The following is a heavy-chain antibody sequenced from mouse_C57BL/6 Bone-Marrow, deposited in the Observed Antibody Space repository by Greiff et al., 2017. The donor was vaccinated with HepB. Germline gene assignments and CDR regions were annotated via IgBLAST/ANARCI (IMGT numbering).Heavy chain of an antibody. D-gene: IGHD1-1*01. CDR3: ARWDGSPWFAY. V-gene: IGHV1-59*01. Sequence: QVQLKQPGAELVRPGTSVKLSCKASGYTFTSYWMHWVKQRPGQGLEWIGVIDPSDSYTNYNQKFKGKATLTVDTSSSTAYMQLSSLTSEDSAVYYCARWDGSPWFAYWGQGTLVTVSA. J-gene: IGHJ3*01. CDR2: IDPSDSYT. CDR1: GYTFTSYW.